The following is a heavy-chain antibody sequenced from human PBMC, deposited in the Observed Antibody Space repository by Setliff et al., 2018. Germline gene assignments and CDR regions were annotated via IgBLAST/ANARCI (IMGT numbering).Heavy chain of an antibody. CDR2: INQSGSG. CDR1: GESFDTYY. Sequence: PSETLSLTCNVYGESFDTYYWSWIRQPPGKGLEWFGEINQSGSGDYNPSFKGRVTISVDTSKKQFSLRLNSVTPADTAVYFCARTKLRYLDSLISARPLIWFDPWGRGALVTV. V-gene: IGHV4-34*01. J-gene: IGHJ5*02. CDR3: ARTKLRYLDSLISARPLIWFDP. D-gene: IGHD3-9*01.